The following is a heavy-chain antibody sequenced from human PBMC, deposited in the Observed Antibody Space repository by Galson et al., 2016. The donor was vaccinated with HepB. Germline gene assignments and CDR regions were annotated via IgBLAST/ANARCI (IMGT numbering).Heavy chain of an antibody. CDR3: AKDLSWGIAAAGYYYYYYGMDV. J-gene: IGHJ6*02. Sequence: SLRLSCAASGFTFSSYAMNWVCQAPGKGLEWVSAISGSGVSTFYADSVKGRFTISRDNSKNTLYLQMNSLRAEDTAVYYCAKDLSWGIAAAGYYYYYYGMDVWGQGTTVTVSS. V-gene: IGHV3-23*01. D-gene: IGHD6-13*01. CDR2: ISGSGVST. CDR1: GFTFSSYA.